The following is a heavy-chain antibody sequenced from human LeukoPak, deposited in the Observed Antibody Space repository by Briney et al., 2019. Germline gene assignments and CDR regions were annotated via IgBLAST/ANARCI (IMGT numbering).Heavy chain of an antibody. D-gene: IGHD3-22*01. Sequence: GGSLRLSCAASGFTFSMYWMHWVRQAPGKGLVWVSRIKGDGSTNYADSVKGRFTISRDNAKNTVSLQMNSLRPEDTGVYYCTGAPSEIGGYYPEYFRHWGQGTLVTVSS. V-gene: IGHV3-74*01. J-gene: IGHJ1*01. CDR2: IKGDGST. CDR3: TGAPSEIGGYYPEYFRH. CDR1: GFTFSMYW.